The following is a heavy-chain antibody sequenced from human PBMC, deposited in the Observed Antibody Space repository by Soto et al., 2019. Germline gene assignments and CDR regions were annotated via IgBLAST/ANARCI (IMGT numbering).Heavy chain of an antibody. CDR1: GHTSIDYP. CDR2: INSNCLVT. CDR3: ARGHCDRTNCYNWDIWFDP. V-gene: IGHV1-2*02. J-gene: IGHJ5*02. D-gene: IGHD1-1*01. Sequence: QVQLVQSGAEVKNPGSSVKVSCQASGHTSIDYPIHWVRQAPAQELEWKGCINSNCLVTTYAQTFQCRVAMTRDTARSTADTELRGLTYDDPAVYYCARGHCDRTNCYNWDIWFDPWCQGTLVSVS.